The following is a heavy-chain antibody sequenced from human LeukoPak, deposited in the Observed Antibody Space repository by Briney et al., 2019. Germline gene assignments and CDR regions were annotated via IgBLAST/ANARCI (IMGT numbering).Heavy chain of an antibody. V-gene: IGHV3-23*01. Sequence: GGSLRLSCAASGFTFSSYAMSWVRQAPGKGLEWVSAISGSGTSTYYADSVKGRFTISRDNSKNTLYLQMNSLRAEDTAVYYCAKDGRATIWGTFDYWGQGTLVTVSS. CDR2: ISGSGTST. D-gene: IGHD5-24*01. J-gene: IGHJ4*02. CDR1: GFTFSSYA. CDR3: AKDGRATIWGTFDY.